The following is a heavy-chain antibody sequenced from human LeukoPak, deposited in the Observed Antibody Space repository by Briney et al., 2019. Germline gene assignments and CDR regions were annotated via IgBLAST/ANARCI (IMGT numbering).Heavy chain of an antibody. V-gene: IGHV5-51*01. CDR2: IYPGDSDT. J-gene: IGHJ4*02. CDR1: GYSFTSYW. CDR3: ARRRHFWSGYYTHLYYFDY. Sequence: GESLKISCKGSGYSFTSYWIGWVRQMPGKGLEWMGIIYPGDSDTRYSPSFQGQVTISADKSISTAYLQWSSLKASDTAMYYCARRRHFWSGYYTHLYYFDYWGQETLVTVSS. D-gene: IGHD3-3*02.